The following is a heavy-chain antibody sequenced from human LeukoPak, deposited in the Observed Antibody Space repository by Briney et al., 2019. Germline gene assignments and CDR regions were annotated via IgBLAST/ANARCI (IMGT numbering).Heavy chain of an antibody. D-gene: IGHD1-26*01. CDR3: AKDRWELLYYFDY. V-gene: IGHV3-23*01. Sequence: GGSLRLSCAASGFTFSSYAMSWVRQAPGKGLEWVSAISGSGGSTYYADSVKGRITISRDNSKNTLYLQMNSLRAEDTAVYYCAKDRWELLYYFDYWGQGTLVTVSS. CDR2: ISGSGGST. CDR1: GFTFSSYA. J-gene: IGHJ4*02.